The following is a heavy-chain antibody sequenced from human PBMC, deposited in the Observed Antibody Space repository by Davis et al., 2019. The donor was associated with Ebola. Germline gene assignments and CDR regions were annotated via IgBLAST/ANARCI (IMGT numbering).Heavy chain of an antibody. D-gene: IGHD5-18*01. Sequence: SVKVTCKASAGTFSSYAISGVRQPPGQGLEWLGWIIPIFGTANYAQKFQGRVTITADESTSTAYMELSSLRSEDTAVYYCASGEVQLWLQAYYYYGMDVWGQGTTVTVSS. CDR1: AGTFSSYA. CDR3: ASGEVQLWLQAYYYYGMDV. J-gene: IGHJ6*02. V-gene: IGHV1-69*13. CDR2: IIPIFGTA.